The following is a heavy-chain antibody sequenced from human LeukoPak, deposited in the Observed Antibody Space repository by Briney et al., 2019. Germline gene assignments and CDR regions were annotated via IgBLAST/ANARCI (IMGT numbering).Heavy chain of an antibody. CDR1: GFTFSDYY. CDR2: ISGSGGST. Sequence: GGSLRLSCAASGFTFSDYYMSWIRQAPGKGLEWVSAISGSGGSTYYADSVKGRFTISRDNSKNTLYLQMNSLRAEDTAVYYCAYLALNDFDIWGQGTMVTVSS. J-gene: IGHJ3*02. V-gene: IGHV3-23*01. CDR3: AYLALNDFDI.